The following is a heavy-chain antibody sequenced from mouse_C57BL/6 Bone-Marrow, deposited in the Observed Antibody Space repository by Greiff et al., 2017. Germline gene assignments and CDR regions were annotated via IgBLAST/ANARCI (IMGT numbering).Heavy chain of an antibody. V-gene: IGHV1-20*01. J-gene: IGHJ1*03. CDR3: ARDGYYGSSKGYFDV. D-gene: IGHD1-1*01. CDR2: INPYNGDT. CDR1: GYSFTGYF. Sequence: VQLQQSGPELVKPGDSVKISCKASGYSFTGYFMNWVMQSPGKSLEWIGRINPYNGDTFYNQKFKGKATLTVDKSSSTAHMELRSLTSEDSAVYYCARDGYYGSSKGYFDVWGTGTTVTVSS.